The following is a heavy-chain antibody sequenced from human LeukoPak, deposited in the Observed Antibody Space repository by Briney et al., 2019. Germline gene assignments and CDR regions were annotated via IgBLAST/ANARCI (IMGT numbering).Heavy chain of an antibody. V-gene: IGHV3-21*01. Sequence: GGSLRLSCAASGFTFSNYSMNWVRQTPGKGLEWVSSISRSSNYIYYADSVKGRFTISRDNAKNSLYLQMNSLRAEDTAVYYCARDYYASGSYSFDYWGQGTLVSVSS. CDR2: ISRSSNYI. D-gene: IGHD3-10*01. CDR1: GFTFSNYS. J-gene: IGHJ4*02. CDR3: ARDYYASGSYSFDY.